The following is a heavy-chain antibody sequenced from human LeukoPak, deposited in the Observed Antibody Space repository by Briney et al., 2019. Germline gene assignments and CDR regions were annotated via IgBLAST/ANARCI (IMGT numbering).Heavy chain of an antibody. D-gene: IGHD2-8*01. V-gene: IGHV4-59*11. Sequence: PSETLSLTCTVSGGSISSHYWSWIRQPPGKGLEWIGYIYYSGSTNYNPSLKSRVTISVDTSKNQFSLKLSSVTAADTAVYYCARGPMVLNWFDPWGQGTLVTASS. CDR3: ARGPMVLNWFDP. J-gene: IGHJ5*02. CDR1: GGSISSHY. CDR2: IYYSGST.